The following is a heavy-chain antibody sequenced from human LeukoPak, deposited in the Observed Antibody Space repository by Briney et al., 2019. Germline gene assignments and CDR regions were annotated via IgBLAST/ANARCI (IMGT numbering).Heavy chain of an antibody. V-gene: IGHV4-59*01. CDR3: ARVLAETSLLAFQH. Sequence: PSETLSLTCTVSGGSISSYYWSWVRQPPGKGLEWIGYIYYSGSTNYNPSLKSRVTISVDTSKNQFSLKLSSVTAADTAVYYCARVLAETSLLAFQHWGQGTLVTVSS. D-gene: IGHD1-14*01. J-gene: IGHJ1*01. CDR2: IYYSGST. CDR1: GGSISSYY.